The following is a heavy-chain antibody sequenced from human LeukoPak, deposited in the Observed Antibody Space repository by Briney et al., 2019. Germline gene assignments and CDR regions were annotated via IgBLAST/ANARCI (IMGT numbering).Heavy chain of an antibody. Sequence: PSETLSLTCTVSGGSISSYYWSWIRQPPGKGLEWIGYIYTSGSTNYNPSLKGRVTISVDTSKNQFSLKLSSVTAADTAVYYCARLTYYYYYMDVWGKGTTVTVSS. CDR1: GGSISSYY. CDR2: IYTSGST. CDR3: ARLTYYYYYMDV. J-gene: IGHJ6*03. V-gene: IGHV4-4*09. D-gene: IGHD3-16*01.